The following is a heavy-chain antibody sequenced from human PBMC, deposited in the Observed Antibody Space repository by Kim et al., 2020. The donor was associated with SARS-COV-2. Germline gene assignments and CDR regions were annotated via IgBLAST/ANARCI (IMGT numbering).Heavy chain of an antibody. V-gene: IGHV1-3*01. J-gene: IGHJ1*01. CDR2: INAGNGNT. Sequence: ASVKVSCKAVGFTFTTYAFQWVRQAPGQRLEWLGWINAGNGNTPYSQTLPGRVTFIMDTSASTAYMQLSSLRSEDTAVYYCARSRVAVLTVFCLLHFWGQ. CDR1: GFTFTTYA. D-gene: IGHD3-9*01. CDR3: ARSRVAVLTVFCLLHF.